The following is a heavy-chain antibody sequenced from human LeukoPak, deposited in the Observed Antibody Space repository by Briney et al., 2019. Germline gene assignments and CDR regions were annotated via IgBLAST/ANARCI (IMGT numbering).Heavy chain of an antibody. CDR2: INPSGGST. V-gene: IGHV1-46*01. J-gene: IGHJ4*02. D-gene: IGHD5-24*01. CDR3: ARDPPSRDGYNYPDY. CDR1: GYTFTSYD. Sequence: ASVKVSCKASGYTFTSYDINWVRQATGQGLEWMGIINPSGGSTSYAQKFQGRVTMTRDTSTSTVYMELSSLRSEDTAVYYCARDPPSRDGYNYPDYWGQGTLVTVSS.